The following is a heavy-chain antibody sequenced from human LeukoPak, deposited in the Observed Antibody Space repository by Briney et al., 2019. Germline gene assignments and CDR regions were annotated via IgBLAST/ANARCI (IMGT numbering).Heavy chain of an antibody. D-gene: IGHD2-15*01. CDR1: GFTFRTCG. Sequence: GGSLRLSCETSGFTFRTCGVHWVRQAPGKGLEWVALMSSDAIKTYYADSVKGRFSISRDSSEDTLYLQMNSLRAEDTAVYYCAKDHAGSGRAFESWGQGTLVTVSS. J-gene: IGHJ4*02. CDR3: AKDHAGSGRAFES. CDR2: MSSDAIKT. V-gene: IGHV3-30*04.